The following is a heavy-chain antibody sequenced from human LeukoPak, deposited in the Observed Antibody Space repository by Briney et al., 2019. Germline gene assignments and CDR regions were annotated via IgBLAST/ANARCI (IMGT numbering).Heavy chain of an antibody. CDR2: IYYSGST. Sequence: SETLSLTCTVSGGSISSYYWSWIRQPPGKGLKWIGYIYYSGSTSYSPSLKSRVTISIDTSKNQFSLKLSSVTAADTAVFYCAREVVAAAEVDYWGQGTLVTVSS. CDR3: AREVVAAAEVDY. CDR1: GGSISSYY. D-gene: IGHD6-13*01. V-gene: IGHV4-59*08. J-gene: IGHJ4*02.